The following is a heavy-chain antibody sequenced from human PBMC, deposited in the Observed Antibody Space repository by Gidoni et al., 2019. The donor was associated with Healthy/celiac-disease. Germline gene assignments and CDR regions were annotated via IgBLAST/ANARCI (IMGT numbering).Heavy chain of an antibody. D-gene: IGHD3-3*01. CDR3: ARDTLPYYDFWSGYTHGWFDP. CDR2: ISYDGSNK. CDR1: GFTFSSYA. V-gene: IGHV3-30-3*01. Sequence: QVQLVESGGGVVQPGRSLRLSCAASGFTFSSYAMHWVRQAPGKGLEWVAVISYDGSNKYYADSVKGRFTISRDNSKNTLYLQMNSLRAEDTAVYYCARDTLPYYDFWSGYTHGWFDPWGQGTLVTVSS. J-gene: IGHJ5*02.